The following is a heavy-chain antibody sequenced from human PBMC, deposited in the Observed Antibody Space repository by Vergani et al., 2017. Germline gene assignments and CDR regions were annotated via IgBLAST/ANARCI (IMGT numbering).Heavy chain of an antibody. CDR3: ARWSHEGGSSWYEVGYYYYYYMDV. D-gene: IGHD6-13*01. CDR1: GGSISSYY. Sequence: QVQLQESGPGLVKPSETLSLTCTVSGGSISSYYWSWIRQPAGKGLEWIGRIYTSGSTNYNPSLKSRVTMSVDTSKNQFSLKLSSVTAADTAVYYCARWSHEGGSSWYEVGYYYYYYMDVWGKGTTVTVSS. CDR2: IYTSGST. V-gene: IGHV4-4*07. J-gene: IGHJ6*03.